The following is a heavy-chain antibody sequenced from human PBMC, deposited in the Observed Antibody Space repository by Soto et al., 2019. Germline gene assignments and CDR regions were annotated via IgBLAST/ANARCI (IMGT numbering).Heavy chain of an antibody. CDR2: ISAYNGNT. CDR1: GYTFTSYG. V-gene: IGHV1-18*01. CDR3: ASYHLNSYYYGMDV. Sequence: QVQLVQSGAAVKKPGASVKVSCKASGYTFTSYGFSWVRQAPGQGLEWMGWISAYNGNTNYAQKLQGRVTMTTDTPTRTAYMELRSRRSDDTAVYYCASYHLNSYYYGMDVWGQGTTVTVSS. J-gene: IGHJ6*02.